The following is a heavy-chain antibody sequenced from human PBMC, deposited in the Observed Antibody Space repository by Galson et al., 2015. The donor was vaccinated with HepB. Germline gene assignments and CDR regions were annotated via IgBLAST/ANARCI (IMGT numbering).Heavy chain of an antibody. J-gene: IGHJ6*02. Sequence: SVKVSCKASGYRFTGYYVHWVRQAPGQGLEWMGWINPHSGGANYAQKFQGRVTITRDTSASTAYMELSSLRSEDTAVYYCAREFTYCGGDCYSTPNYYYYGMDVWGQGTTVTVSS. D-gene: IGHD2-21*02. CDR1: GYRFTGYY. CDR2: INPHSGGA. CDR3: AREFTYCGGDCYSTPNYYYYGMDV. V-gene: IGHV1-2*02.